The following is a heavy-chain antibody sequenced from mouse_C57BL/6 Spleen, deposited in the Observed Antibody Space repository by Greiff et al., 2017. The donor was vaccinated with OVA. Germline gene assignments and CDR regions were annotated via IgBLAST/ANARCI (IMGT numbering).Heavy chain of an antibody. V-gene: IGHV1-64*01. J-gene: IGHJ2*01. D-gene: IGHD1-1*01. CDR2: IHPNSGST. CDR3: ARNYYGSSYDFDY. Sequence: QVQLQQPGAELVKPGASVKLSCKASGYTFTSYWMHWVKQRPGQGLEWIGMIHPNSGSTNYNEKFKSKATLTVDKSSSTAYMQLSSLTSEDSAVYYGARNYYGSSYDFDYWGQGTTLTVSS. CDR1: GYTFTSYW.